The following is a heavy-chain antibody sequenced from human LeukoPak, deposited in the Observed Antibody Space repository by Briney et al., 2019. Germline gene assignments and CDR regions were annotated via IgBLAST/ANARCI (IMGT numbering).Heavy chain of an antibody. CDR2: INHSGST. CDR1: GGSFSGYY. D-gene: IGHD2-2*01. V-gene: IGHV4-34*01. J-gene: IGHJ4*02. CDR3: ARAYCSSTSCYHFDY. Sequence: PSATLSLTCAVYGGSFSGYYWSWIRQPPGKGLEWIGEINHSGSTNYNPSLKSRVTISVDTSKNQFSLKLSSVTAADTAVYYCARAYCSSTSCYHFDYWGQGTLVTVSS.